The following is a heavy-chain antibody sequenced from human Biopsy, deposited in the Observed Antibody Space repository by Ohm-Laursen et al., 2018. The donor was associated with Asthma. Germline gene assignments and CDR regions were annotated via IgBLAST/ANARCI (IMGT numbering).Heavy chain of an antibody. J-gene: IGHJ4*02. CDR3: ARDPAGYYYFDY. D-gene: IGHD3-22*01. CDR1: GFTFSSYG. Sequence: SLRLSCAAPGFTFSSYGMHWVHQAPGKGLEWVAVIWYDGSNKYYADSVKGRFTISRDNSKNTLYLQMNSLRAEDTAVYYCARDPAGYYYFDYWGQGTLVTVSS. V-gene: IGHV3-33*01. CDR2: IWYDGSNK.